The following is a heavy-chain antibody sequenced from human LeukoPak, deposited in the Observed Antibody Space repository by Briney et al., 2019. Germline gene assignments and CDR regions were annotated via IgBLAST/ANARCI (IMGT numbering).Heavy chain of an antibody. J-gene: IGHJ4*02. V-gene: IGHV1-69*01. CDR1: GGTFSSYA. CDR2: IIPIFGTA. D-gene: IGHD5-24*01. Sequence: SVKVSCKASGGTFSSYAISWVRQAPGQGLEWMGGIIPIFGTANYAQKFQGRVTITADESTSTAYMELSSLRSEDTAMYYCAIPSRRDGYQTPYYFDYWGQGTLVTVSS. CDR3: AIPSRRDGYQTPYYFDY.